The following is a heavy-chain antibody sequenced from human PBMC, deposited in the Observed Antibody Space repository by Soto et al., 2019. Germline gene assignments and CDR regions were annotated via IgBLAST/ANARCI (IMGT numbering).Heavy chain of an antibody. V-gene: IGHV4-34*01. CDR1: GGSFSGYY. CDR3: ARSKGPSGSYSD. Sequence: PSETLSLTCAVYGGSFSGYYWSWIRQPPGKGLEWIGEINHSGSTNYNPSLKSRVTISVDTSKNQFSLKLSSVTAADTAVYYCARSKGPSGSYSDWGQGTLVTVSS. D-gene: IGHD1-26*01. J-gene: IGHJ4*02. CDR2: INHSGST.